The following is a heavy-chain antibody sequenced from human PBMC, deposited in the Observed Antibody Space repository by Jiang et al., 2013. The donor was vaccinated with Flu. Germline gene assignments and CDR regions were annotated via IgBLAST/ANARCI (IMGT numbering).Heavy chain of an antibody. CDR1: GFTFSGSG. V-gene: IGHV3-73*01. CDR3: ARHDHDSSGYHPLDY. Sequence: QLLESGGGLVQPGGSLKLSCAASGFTFSGSGMHWVRQAYGKGLEWVGLIRSKPNSYATAYAASVKGRFIISRDDSKNTTYLQMNSLKTEDTAVYYCARHDHDSSGYHPLDYWGQGTLVTVSS. D-gene: IGHD3-22*01. CDR2: IRSKPNSYAT. J-gene: IGHJ4*02.